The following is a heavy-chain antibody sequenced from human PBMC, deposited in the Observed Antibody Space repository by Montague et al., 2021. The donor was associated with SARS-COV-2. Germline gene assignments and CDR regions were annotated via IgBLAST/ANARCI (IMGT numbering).Heavy chain of an antibody. CDR1: FGSISTYY. V-gene: IGHV4-59*01. J-gene: IGHJ5*01. CDR2: IFYNGST. CDR3: ARQDAWAYCGDECYRGWFDS. D-gene: IGHD2-21*01. Sequence: SETLSLTCTVSFGSISTYYWSWIRQPPGKGLEWTGFIFYNGSTKYNPSLKRRDSISLDTSKNQFSLKLSSVTAADTAVYYCARQDAWAYCGDECYRGWFDSWGQGTLVTVSS.